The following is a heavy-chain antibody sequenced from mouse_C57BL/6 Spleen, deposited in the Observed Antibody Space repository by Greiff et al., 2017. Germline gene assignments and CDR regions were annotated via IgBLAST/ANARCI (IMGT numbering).Heavy chain of an antibody. CDR2: IYPRSGNT. Sequence: VQVVESGAELARPGASVKLSCKASGYTFTSYGISWVKQRTGQGLEWIGEIYPRSGNTYYNEKFKGKATLTADKSSSTAYMELRSLTSEDSAVYFCARWSDYDDEYAMDYWGQGTSVTVAS. J-gene: IGHJ4*01. CDR1: GYTFTSYG. CDR3: ARWSDYDDEYAMDY. D-gene: IGHD2-4*01. V-gene: IGHV1-81*01.